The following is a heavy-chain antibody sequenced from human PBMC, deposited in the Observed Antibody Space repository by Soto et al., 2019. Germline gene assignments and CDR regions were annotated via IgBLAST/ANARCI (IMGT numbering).Heavy chain of an antibody. CDR1: GASITSTTYF. J-gene: IGHJ4*02. CDR2: IYYSEKT. Sequence: RALTCTPCGASITSTTYFWAWILRHPGKEVDGVRSIYYSEKTNKNQSLKSRGNISVDRSKNQCSLQMTSVTAADKAVDYCAKNRPTTGRFHYWGQGTLVTVSS. D-gene: IGHD1-1*01. CDR3: AKNRPTTGRFHY. V-gene: IGHV4-39*01.